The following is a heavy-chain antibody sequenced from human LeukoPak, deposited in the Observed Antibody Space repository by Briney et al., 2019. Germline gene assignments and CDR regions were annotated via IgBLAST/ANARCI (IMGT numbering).Heavy chain of an antibody. CDR1: GFTCRSSV. CDR2: ITGSGGST. CDR3: AAYVVAAKSFDF. V-gene: IGHV3-23*01. D-gene: IGHD5-12*01. J-gene: IGHJ4*02. Sequence: GGSLRLSCSASGFTCRSSVMSWVRQSPGKGPEWVSSITGSGGSTYYADSVKDRFTISRDNSKNTLYLQMNRLRADDTAVYYCAAYVVAAKSFDFWGQGTLVTVSS.